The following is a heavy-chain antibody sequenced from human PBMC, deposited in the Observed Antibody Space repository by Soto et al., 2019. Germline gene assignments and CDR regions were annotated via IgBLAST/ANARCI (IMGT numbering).Heavy chain of an antibody. V-gene: IGHV1-69*01. CDR1: GGTFSSYA. J-gene: IGHJ4*02. D-gene: IGHD5-12*01. CDR2: IIPIFGTA. Sequence: QVQLVQSGAEVKKPGSSVKVSCKASGGTFSSYAISWVLQAPGQGLEWMGGIIPIFGTANYAQKFQCRVTINADESTSTAYMELSSLRSEDTAVYYCATISRWLPLKVNRWFDYWGQGTLVTVSS. CDR3: ATISRWLPLKVNRWFDY.